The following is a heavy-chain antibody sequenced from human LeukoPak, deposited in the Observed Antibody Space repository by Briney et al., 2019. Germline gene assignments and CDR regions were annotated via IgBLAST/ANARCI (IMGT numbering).Heavy chain of an antibody. CDR2: IWPGNSDT. D-gene: IGHD2-2*01. CDR1: GYSFTSYW. CDR3: ARGGYQLLFMDV. J-gene: IGHJ6*04. Sequence: GESLKISCKGSGYSFTSYWIAWVRQMPGKGLEWMGIIWPGNSDTRYSPSFQGQVTISAGKSISTAYLQWNSLKASDTAVYYCARGGYQLLFMDVWGKGTTVTVSS. V-gene: IGHV5-51*01.